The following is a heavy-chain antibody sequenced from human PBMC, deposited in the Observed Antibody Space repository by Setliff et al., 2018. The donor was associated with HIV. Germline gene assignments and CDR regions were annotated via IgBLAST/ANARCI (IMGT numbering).Heavy chain of an antibody. J-gene: IGHJ2*01. CDR1: GDSISSGNYY. V-gene: IGHV4-61*02. CDR3: TRDTGYILSGYRPHWYFDL. CDR2: IYSTGST. D-gene: IGHD3-9*01. Sequence: SETLSLTCTFSGDSISSGNYYWSWIRQPAGKGLEWIGRIYSTGSTNYNPSLKSRVTISSDTSKNLFSLKLTTVTAADAAVYYCTRDTGYILSGYRPHWYFDLWGRGTPVTVSS.